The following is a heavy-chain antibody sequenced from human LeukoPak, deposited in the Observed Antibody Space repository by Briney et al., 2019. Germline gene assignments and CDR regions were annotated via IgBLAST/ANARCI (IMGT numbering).Heavy chain of an antibody. CDR3: ARGRVVPATRLDY. V-gene: IGHV3-30*03. CDR2: ISYDAKYK. Sequence: GGSLRLSCAASGFTFSTHNMNWVRQAPGKGLEWVAVISYDAKYKYYADSLKGRVTISRDNSNNTLYLQMNSLGSEDTAVYYCARGRVVPATRLDYWGRGTLVTVSS. CDR1: GFTFSTHN. J-gene: IGHJ4*02. D-gene: IGHD2-15*01.